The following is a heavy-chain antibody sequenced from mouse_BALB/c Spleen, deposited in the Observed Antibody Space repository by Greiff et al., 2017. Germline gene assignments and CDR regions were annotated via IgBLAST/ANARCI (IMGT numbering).Heavy chain of an antibody. Sequence: DVKLQESGPGLVKPSQSLSLTCSVTGYSITSGYYWNWIRQFPGNKLEWMGYISYDGSNNYNPSLKNRISITRDTSKNQFFLKLNSVTTEDTATYYCARRPYYYGSSPYAMDYWGQGTSVTVSS. D-gene: IGHD1-1*01. CDR3: ARRPYYYGSSPYAMDY. CDR1: GYSITSGYY. CDR2: ISYDGSN. J-gene: IGHJ4*01. V-gene: IGHV3-6*02.